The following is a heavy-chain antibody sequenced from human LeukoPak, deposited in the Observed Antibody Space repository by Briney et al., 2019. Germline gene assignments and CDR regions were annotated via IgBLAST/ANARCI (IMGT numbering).Heavy chain of an antibody. CDR1: GFTFSRYT. Sequence: PGGSLRLSCSASGFTFSRYTMHRVRQAPGKGLEYVSAISSNGGSTYYADSVKDRFTISRDNSKNTLYLQMSSLRAEDTAVYYCVKDRYSSGWPPRFDPWGQGTLVTVSS. V-gene: IGHV3-64D*06. J-gene: IGHJ5*02. CDR3: VKDRYSSGWPPRFDP. CDR2: ISSNGGST. D-gene: IGHD6-19*01.